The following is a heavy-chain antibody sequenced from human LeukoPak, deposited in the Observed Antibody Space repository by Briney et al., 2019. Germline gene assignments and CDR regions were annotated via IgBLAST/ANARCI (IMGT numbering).Heavy chain of an antibody. CDR2: INPNSGGT. CDR1: GYTFTGYY. CDR3: ARDVTIFGVWDWFDP. D-gene: IGHD3-3*01. V-gene: IGHV1-2*02. Sequence: ASVKVSCKASGYTFTGYYMHWVRQAPGQGLEWMGWINPNSGGTNYAQKFQGRVTMTRDTSISTAYMELSRLRSDDTAVYYCARDVTIFGVWDWFDPWGQGTLVTVSS. J-gene: IGHJ5*02.